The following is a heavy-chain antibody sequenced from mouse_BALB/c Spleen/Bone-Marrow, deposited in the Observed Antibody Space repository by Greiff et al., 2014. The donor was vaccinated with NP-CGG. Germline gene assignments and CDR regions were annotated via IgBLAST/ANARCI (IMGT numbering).Heavy chain of an antibody. CDR1: GYTFISYY. CDR3: ARDSMDY. CDR2: IFPGNVNT. Sequence: QVQLQQSGPELVKPGASVRISCKASGYTFISYYIHWVKQRPGQGLEWIGWIFPGNVNTKYNEKFKGKATLTADKSSSTAYMQRSSLTSEDSAVYFCARDSMDYWGQGTSVTVSS. V-gene: IGHV1S56*01. J-gene: IGHJ4*01.